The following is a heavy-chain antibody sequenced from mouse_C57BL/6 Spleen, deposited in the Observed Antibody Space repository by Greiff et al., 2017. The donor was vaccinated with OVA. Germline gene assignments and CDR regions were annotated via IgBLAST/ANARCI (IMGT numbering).Heavy chain of an antibody. CDR3: ARYYSNYEAWFAY. J-gene: IGHJ3*01. D-gene: IGHD2-5*01. Sequence: VQLQQSGPELVKPGASVKISCKASGYSFTSYYIHWVKQRPGQGLEWIGWIYPGSGNTKYNEKFKGKATLTADTSSSTAYMQLSSLTSEDSAVYYCARYYSNYEAWFAYWGQGTLVTVSA. CDR1: GYSFTSYY. V-gene: IGHV1-66*01. CDR2: IYPGSGNT.